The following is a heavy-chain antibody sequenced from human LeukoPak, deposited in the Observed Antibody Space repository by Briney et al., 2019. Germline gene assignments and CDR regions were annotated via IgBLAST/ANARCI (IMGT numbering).Heavy chain of an antibody. CDR3: ARDPAHIYYDSSGFDY. CDR1: GFTFSSYW. Sequence: GGSLRLSCAASGFTFSSYWMSWVRQAPGKGLQWVAFISYDGSNKYYADSVKGRFTISRDNSKNTLYLQMNSLRAEDTAVYYCARDPAHIYYDSSGFDYWGQGTLVTVSS. CDR2: ISYDGSNK. V-gene: IGHV3-30*03. J-gene: IGHJ4*02. D-gene: IGHD3-22*01.